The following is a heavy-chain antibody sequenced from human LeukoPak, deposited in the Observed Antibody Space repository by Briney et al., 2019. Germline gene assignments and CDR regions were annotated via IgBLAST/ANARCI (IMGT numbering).Heavy chain of an antibody. CDR3: ARRTGSGYYYFDY. CDR2: IYHSGST. CDR1: GYSISSGYY. Sequence: KPSETLSLTCAVSGYSISSGYYWGWIRQPPGKGLEWIGSIYHSGSTYYNPSLKSRVTISVDTSKNQFSLKLNSVTAADTAVYYCARRTGSGYYYFDYWGQGTLVTVSS. V-gene: IGHV4-38-2*01. J-gene: IGHJ4*02. D-gene: IGHD3-10*01.